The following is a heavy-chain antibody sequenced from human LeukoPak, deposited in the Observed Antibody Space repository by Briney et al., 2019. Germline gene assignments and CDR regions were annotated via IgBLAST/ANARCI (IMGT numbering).Heavy chain of an antibody. Sequence: GGSLRLSCGASGFTFSKYAMSWVRQAPGKGLEWVSGVSGSGGVTYYADSVKGRFTISRDNSKNTLHLQMNSLRAEDTAVYYCATFLAVIAARDSLYFQHWGQGTLVSVSS. CDR3: ATFLAVIAARDSLYFQH. V-gene: IGHV3-23*01. CDR2: VSGSGGVT. J-gene: IGHJ1*01. D-gene: IGHD6-6*01. CDR1: GFTFSKYA.